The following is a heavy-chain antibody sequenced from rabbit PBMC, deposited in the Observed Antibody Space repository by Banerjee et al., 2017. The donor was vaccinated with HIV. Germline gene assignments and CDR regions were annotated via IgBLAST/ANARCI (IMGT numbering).Heavy chain of an antibody. CDR3: ARDLTDAIGWNFGW. D-gene: IGHD4-1*01. CDR2: IHTGNGNT. V-gene: IGHV1S43*01. Sequence: QEQLVESGGGLVQPEGSLTLTCTASGFSFSTSYYMCWVRQAPGKGLEWIGCIHTGNGNTWYASWAKGRFTITRSTSLNTVTLQLNSLTAADTATYFCARDLTDAIGWNFGWWGPGTLVTVS. J-gene: IGHJ4*01. CDR1: GFSFSTSYY.